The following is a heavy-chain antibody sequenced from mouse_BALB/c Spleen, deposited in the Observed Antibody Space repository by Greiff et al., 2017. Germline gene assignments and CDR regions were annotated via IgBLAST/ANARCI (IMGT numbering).Heavy chain of an antibody. CDR3: ARFGIYAMDY. CDR1: GFNFKDTY. Sequence: EVQLQQSGAEFVKPGASVKLSCTASGFNFKDTYMHWVRQRPEQGLEWIGRIDPANGNTKYDSKFQGKATITADTSSNTAYLQLSSLTSEDTAVYYCARFGIYAMDYWGQGTSVTVSS. J-gene: IGHJ4*01. CDR2: IDPANGNT. V-gene: IGHV14-3*02. D-gene: IGHD1-1*02.